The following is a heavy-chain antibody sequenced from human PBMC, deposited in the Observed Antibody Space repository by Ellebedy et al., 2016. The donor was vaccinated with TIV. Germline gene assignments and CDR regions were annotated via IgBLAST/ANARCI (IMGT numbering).Heavy chain of an antibody. CDR2: ISSSSLSI. D-gene: IGHD2-2*01. V-gene: IGHV3-48*04. CDR1: GFTFNNYS. Sequence: GESLKISCAVSGFTFNNYSMNWVRQAPGKGLEWVSYISSSSLSIYYADSVKGRFTISRDNAKNSLYLQMNSLRAEDTAVYYCARAGYCSSTSCYGDLDYWGQGTLVTVSS. CDR3: ARAGYCSSTSCYGDLDY. J-gene: IGHJ4*02.